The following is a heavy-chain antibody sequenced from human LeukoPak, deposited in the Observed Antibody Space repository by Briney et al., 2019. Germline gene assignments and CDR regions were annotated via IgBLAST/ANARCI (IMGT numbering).Heavy chain of an antibody. Sequence: SETPSLTCTVSGGSISSYYWSWIRQPPGKGLEWIGYIYYSGSTNYNPSLKSRVTISVDTSKNQFSLKLSSVTAADTAVYYCASLRDILTGPKGYFDLWGRGTLVTVSS. CDR2: IYYSGST. D-gene: IGHD3-9*01. CDR3: ASLRDILTGPKGYFDL. V-gene: IGHV4-59*01. J-gene: IGHJ2*01. CDR1: GGSISSYY.